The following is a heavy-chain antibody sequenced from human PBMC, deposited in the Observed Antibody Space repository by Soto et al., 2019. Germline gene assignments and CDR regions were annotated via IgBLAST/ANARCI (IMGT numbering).Heavy chain of an antibody. V-gene: IGHV3-33*01. CDR3: ARDPLHSRPPDY. Sequence: PGGSLRLSCAASGFTFSSYGMHWVRQAPGKGLEWVAVIWYDGSNKYYADSVKGRFTISRDNSKNTLYLQMNSLRAEDTAVYYCARDPLHSRPPDYWGQGTLVTVSS. CDR2: IWYDGSNK. D-gene: IGHD2-21*01. CDR1: GFTFSSYG. J-gene: IGHJ4*02.